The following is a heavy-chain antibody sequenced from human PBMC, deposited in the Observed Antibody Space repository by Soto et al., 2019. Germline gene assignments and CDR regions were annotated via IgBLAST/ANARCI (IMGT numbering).Heavy chain of an antibody. CDR2: ISGSGGST. CDR3: AIPPTMSSTQGGAVLT. Sequence: GGSLRLSSAASGFTFSSYAMSWVRQAPGKGLEWVSAISGSGGSTYYADSVKGRFTISRDNSKNTLYLQMNSLRAEDTAVYYCAIPPTMSSTQGGAVLTWGQGTLVTVSS. CDR1: GFTFSSYA. V-gene: IGHV3-23*01. D-gene: IGHD6-13*01. J-gene: IGHJ5*02.